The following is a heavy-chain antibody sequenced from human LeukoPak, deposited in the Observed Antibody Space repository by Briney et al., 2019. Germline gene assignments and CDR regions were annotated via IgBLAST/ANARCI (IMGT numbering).Heavy chain of an antibody. Sequence: ASVKVSCKASGYTFTGYYMHWVRQALGQGLEWMGRINPNSGGTNYAQKFQGRVTMTRDTSISTAYMELSRLRSDDTAVYYCARDYDILTDAFDIWGQGTMVTVSS. D-gene: IGHD3-9*01. CDR2: INPNSGGT. CDR1: GYTFTGYY. CDR3: ARDYDILTDAFDI. V-gene: IGHV1-2*06. J-gene: IGHJ3*02.